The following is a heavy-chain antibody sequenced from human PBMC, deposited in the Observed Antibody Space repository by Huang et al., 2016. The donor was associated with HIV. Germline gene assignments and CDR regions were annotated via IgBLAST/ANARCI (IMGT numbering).Heavy chain of an antibody. Sequence: EVQLVESGGGLVQPGGSLRLSCAAYGFTFNIYWMSWVRQAPGKGLEWVAGIKTDGSEKSYVDYVKGRFTISRDNAKNSLYLQRNSLRAEDTAVYYCVRLLDHTGDYWGQGTLVTVSS. D-gene: IGHD1-26*01. CDR3: VRLLDHTGDY. V-gene: IGHV3-7*01. CDR2: IKTDGSEK. CDR1: GFTFNIYW. J-gene: IGHJ4*02.